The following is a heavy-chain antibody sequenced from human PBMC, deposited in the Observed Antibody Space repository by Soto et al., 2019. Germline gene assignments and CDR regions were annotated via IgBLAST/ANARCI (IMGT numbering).Heavy chain of an antibody. J-gene: IGHJ6*02. CDR3: AILDFGDYLLSYGVDV. CDR1: GFPFRSYE. V-gene: IGHV3-48*03. Sequence: EVQLVESGGALVHPGGSLRLSCAVSGFPFRSYEMNWVRQAPGNGPEWVSYITSSSDAIYYAASVKGRFTVSRDNAKNSLYLQMNSLRAEDTAVYYCAILDFGDYLLSYGVDVWGQGTTVTVSS. CDR2: ITSSSDAI. D-gene: IGHD4-17*01.